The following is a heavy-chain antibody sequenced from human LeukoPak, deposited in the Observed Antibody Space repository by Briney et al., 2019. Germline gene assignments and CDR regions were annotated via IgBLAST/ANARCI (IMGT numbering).Heavy chain of an antibody. V-gene: IGHV5-51*01. J-gene: IGHJ6*04. Sequence: GESLKISCKGSGYSFTGYWIGWVRQMPGKGLEWMGIIYPADSDTRYSPSFQGQVTISADKSISTAYLQWSSLKASDTAMYYCARHGEYGSGSYFYYGMDVWGKGTTVTVSS. CDR1: GYSFTGYW. D-gene: IGHD3-10*01. CDR2: IYPADSDT. CDR3: ARHGEYGSGSYFYYGMDV.